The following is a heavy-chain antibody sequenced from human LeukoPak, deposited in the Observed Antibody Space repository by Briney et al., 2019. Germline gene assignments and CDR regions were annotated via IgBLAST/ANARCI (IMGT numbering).Heavy chain of an antibody. CDR2: ISYDGSNK. J-gene: IGHJ4*02. CDR3: ASQRDYYDSSGYYSEDDY. Sequence: GGSLRLSCAASGFAFSSYAMHWVRQAPGKGLEWVAVISYDGSNKYYADSVKGRFTISRDNSKNTLYLQMNSLRAEDTAVYYCASQRDYYDSSGYYSEDDYWGQGTLVTVSS. D-gene: IGHD3-22*01. V-gene: IGHV3-30*14. CDR1: GFAFSSYA.